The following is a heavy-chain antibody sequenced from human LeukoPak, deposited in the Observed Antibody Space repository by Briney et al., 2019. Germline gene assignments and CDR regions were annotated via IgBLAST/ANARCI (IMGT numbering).Heavy chain of an antibody. CDR3: ARDPDYEGWVGWFDP. Sequence: GGSLRLSCAVSGFTFSSYWMHWVRQAPGKGLVWVSRINSDGSSTSYADSVKGRFTISRDNAKNTLYLQMNSLRAEDTAVYYCARDPDYEGWVGWFDPWGQGTLVTVSS. V-gene: IGHV3-74*01. CDR2: INSDGSST. D-gene: IGHD4-17*01. J-gene: IGHJ5*02. CDR1: GFTFSSYW.